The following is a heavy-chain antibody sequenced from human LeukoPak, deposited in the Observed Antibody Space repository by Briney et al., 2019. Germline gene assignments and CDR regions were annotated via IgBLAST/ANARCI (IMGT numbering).Heavy chain of an antibody. CDR1: GGSLGHYS. V-gene: IGHV4-59*01. Sequence: ASETLSLTCTLSGGSLGHYSWSWVRQPPGKGLEWIGCVYKSGRTDYNPSLQSRVTMSVDTSKNHFSLKLSSVTAANTAVYYCARAGRDGYSPASDSFDIWGQGKTLTVSS. CDR3: ARAGRDGYSPASDSFDI. CDR2: VYKSGRT. J-gene: IGHJ3*02. D-gene: IGHD5-24*01.